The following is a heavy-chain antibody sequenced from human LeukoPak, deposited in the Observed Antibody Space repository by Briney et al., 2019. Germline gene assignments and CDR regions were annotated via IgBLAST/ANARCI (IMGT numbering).Heavy chain of an antibody. Sequence: GGSLRLSRAASGFTFCRHAMRWGRPAPGEGVGWGSAFSGSGGSTYYADSVKGRFTISRDNSKNTLYLQMNSLRAEDTAVYYCAKGRGGYGYGDYLLYYFDYWGQGTLVTVSS. V-gene: IGHV3-23*01. CDR3: AKGRGGYGYGDYLLYYFDY. CDR2: FSGSGGST. CDR1: GFTFCRHA. D-gene: IGHD4-17*01. J-gene: IGHJ4*02.